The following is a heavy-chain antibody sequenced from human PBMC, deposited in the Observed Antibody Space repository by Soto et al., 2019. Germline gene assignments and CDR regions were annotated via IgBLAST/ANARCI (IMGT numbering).Heavy chain of an antibody. V-gene: IGHV3-30-3*01. D-gene: IGHD2-15*01. CDR3: ARGEKSVVISSTHY. CDR2: ISYDGSNK. Sequence: GGSLRLSCAASGFTFSSYAMHWVRQAPGKGLEWVAVISYDGSNKYYADSVKGRFTISRDNSKNTLYLQMNSLRAEDTAVYYCARGEKSVVISSTHYWGQGTLVTVSS. CDR1: GFTFSSYA. J-gene: IGHJ4*02.